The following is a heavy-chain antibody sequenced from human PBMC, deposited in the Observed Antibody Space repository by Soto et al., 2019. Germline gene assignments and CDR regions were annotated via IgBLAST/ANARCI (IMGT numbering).Heavy chain of an antibody. Sequence: MQMVESGGGSVQPGGSLRLSCAASGFPFSHYWMHWVRQTPGKGLVWVSRINPAGTITNYADSVEGRFTISRDNADSALFLPMNSLSAEDTARYYCTSDTSGLRDTWGQGTLVTVSS. J-gene: IGHJ5*02. CDR1: GFPFSHYW. V-gene: IGHV3-74*01. CDR2: INPAGTIT. D-gene: IGHD1-1*01. CDR3: TSDTSGLRDT.